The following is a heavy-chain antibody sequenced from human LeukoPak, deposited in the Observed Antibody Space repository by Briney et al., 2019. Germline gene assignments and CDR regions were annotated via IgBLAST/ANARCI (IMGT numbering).Heavy chain of an antibody. J-gene: IGHJ6*03. V-gene: IGHV4-39*07. Sequence: SETLSLTCNVSGDSISSRSYFWGWIRQPPGKDLEWLGSIYYSGSTYYNPSLKSRVTISVDRSKNQFSLKLSSVTAADTAVYYCARDPSHFGVERAYMDVWGKGTTVTVSS. D-gene: IGHD3-3*01. CDR3: ARDPSHFGVERAYMDV. CDR1: GDSISSRSYF. CDR2: IYYSGST.